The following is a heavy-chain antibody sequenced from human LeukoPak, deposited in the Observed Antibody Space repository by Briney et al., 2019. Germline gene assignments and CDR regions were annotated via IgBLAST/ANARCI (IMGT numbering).Heavy chain of an antibody. Sequence: GGSLRLSCTASGVTVSNTWMSWVRQAPGKGLEWVGLFTSRSAGGTIHYAAPVQGRFTILAEDSKSTWYLQMNGLQIEDTGIYYCTTGGGTMDFWGQGTLVTVSS. CDR3: TTGGGTMDF. CDR1: GVTVSNTW. V-gene: IGHV3-15*01. J-gene: IGHJ4*02. D-gene: IGHD2-15*01. CDR2: FTSRSAGGTI.